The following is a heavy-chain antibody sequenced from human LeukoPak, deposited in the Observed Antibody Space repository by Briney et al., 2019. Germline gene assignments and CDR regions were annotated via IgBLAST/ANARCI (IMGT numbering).Heavy chain of an antibody. CDR2: ISAYNGNT. Sequence: ASVKVSCKASGYTFTSYGINWVRQAPGQGLEWMGWISAYNGNTNYAQKLQGRVTMTTDTSTSTAYMELRSLRSDDTAVYYCARVPEDIVVVPAALPDYWGQGTLVTVSS. CDR1: GYTFTSYG. CDR3: ARVPEDIVVVPAALPDY. J-gene: IGHJ4*02. D-gene: IGHD2-2*01. V-gene: IGHV1-18*01.